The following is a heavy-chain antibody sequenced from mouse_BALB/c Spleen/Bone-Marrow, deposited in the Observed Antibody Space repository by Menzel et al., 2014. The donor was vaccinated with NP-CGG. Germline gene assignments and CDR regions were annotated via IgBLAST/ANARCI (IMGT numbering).Heavy chain of an antibody. CDR3: ANYKGGIPFDY. Sequence: EVKLVESGAGFVQPGGSLKLSCAPSGFNFTDYYMNWVRQTPGKALEWLGFIRNKANGYTTEYSASVKARLTISRDNTQIILYLQMNSQRAEDSSSYCYANYKGGIPFDYWGQGTTLTVSS. V-gene: IGHV7-3*02. J-gene: IGHJ2*01. CDR2: IRNKANGYTT. D-gene: IGHD1-1*02. CDR1: GFNFTDYY.